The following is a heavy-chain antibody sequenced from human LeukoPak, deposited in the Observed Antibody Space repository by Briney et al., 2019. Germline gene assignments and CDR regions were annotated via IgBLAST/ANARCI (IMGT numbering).Heavy chain of an antibody. CDR1: GGTFSSYA. CDR2: IIPIFGTA. D-gene: IGHD2-2*01. CDR3: ARDVEGTSPLDY. J-gene: IGHJ4*02. V-gene: IGHV1-69*13. Sequence: ASVKVSCKASGGTFSSYAISWVRQAPGQGLEWMGGIIPIFGTASYAQKFQGRVTITADESTSTAYMELSSLRSEDTAVYYCARDVEGTSPLDYWGQGTLVTVSS.